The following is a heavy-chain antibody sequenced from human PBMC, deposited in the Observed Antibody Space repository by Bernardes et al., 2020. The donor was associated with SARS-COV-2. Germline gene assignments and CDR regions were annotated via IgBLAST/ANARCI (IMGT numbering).Heavy chain of an antibody. D-gene: IGHD3-10*01. CDR3: ARHRYYYGSLTFMDV. CDR1: GGSISSISYY. J-gene: IGHJ6*02. CDR2: IYYSGST. Sequence: SEPLSLTCTVSGGSISSISYYWGWLLQPPWKGLEWIGSIYYSGSTYFSPSLKSRLTISVDTSKNQFSLKLSSVTAADTAVYYCARHRYYYGSLTFMDVWGQGTTVTVSS. V-gene: IGHV4-39*01.